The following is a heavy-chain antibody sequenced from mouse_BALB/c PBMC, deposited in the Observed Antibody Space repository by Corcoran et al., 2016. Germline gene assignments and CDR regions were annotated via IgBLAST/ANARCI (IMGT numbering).Heavy chain of an antibody. J-gene: IGHJ3*01. CDR1: GYTFTNYG. CDR2: INTYTGEP. Sequence: QIQLVQSGPELKKPGETVKISCKASGYTFTNYGMNWVKQAPGKGLKWMGWINTYTGEPTYADDFKGRFAFSLETSASTAYLQINNLKNEDTATYFCARDYGSSQAWFAYGGQGTLVTVSA. D-gene: IGHD1-1*01. V-gene: IGHV9-3-1*01. CDR3: ARDYGSSQAWFAY.